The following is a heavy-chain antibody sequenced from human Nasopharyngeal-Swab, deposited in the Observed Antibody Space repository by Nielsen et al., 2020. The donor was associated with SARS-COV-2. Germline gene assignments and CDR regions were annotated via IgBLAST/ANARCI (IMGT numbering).Heavy chain of an antibody. CDR2: IAHDASNE. V-gene: IGHV3-30*03. Sequence: GESLKISCAASGFTFSSFGMHWVRQAPGKGLEWVAFIAHDASNEYYGDSVKGRFSISRDNSRNTVYLQMNSLRAEDTAVYYCARVRQSGAYFPFDSWGLGTLVTVSS. J-gene: IGHJ4*02. D-gene: IGHD1-26*01. CDR3: ARVRQSGAYFPFDS. CDR1: GFTFSSFG.